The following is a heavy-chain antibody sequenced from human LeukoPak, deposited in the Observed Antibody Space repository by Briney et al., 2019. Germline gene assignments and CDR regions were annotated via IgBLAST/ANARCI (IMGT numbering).Heavy chain of an antibody. D-gene: IGHD3-22*01. V-gene: IGHV1-2*02. CDR1: GYTFTGYY. J-gene: IGHJ5*02. CDR2: INPNSGGT. Sequence: GASVKVSCKASGYTFTGYYMHWVRQAPGQGLEWMGWINPNSGGTNYAQKFQGRVTMTRDTSISTAYMELSRLRSDDTAAYYCAREGAYYYDSRSVWFDPWGQGTLVTVSS. CDR3: AREGAYYYDSRSVWFDP.